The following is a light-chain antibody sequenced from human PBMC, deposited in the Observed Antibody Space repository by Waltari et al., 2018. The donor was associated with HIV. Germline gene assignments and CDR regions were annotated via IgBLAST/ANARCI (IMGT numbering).Light chain of an antibody. CDR1: NSHIGSNT. J-gene: IGLJ2*01. CDR2: SNN. V-gene: IGLV1-44*01. Sequence: QSVLPQPPSASGTPGQRVTISCSGRNSHIGSNTVNWYHQLPGTAPKLLIYSNNQRPAGVPDRFSGSKSGTSASLAISGLQSEDEADYYCAAWDDSLNGVVFGGGTKLTVL. CDR3: AAWDDSLNGVV.